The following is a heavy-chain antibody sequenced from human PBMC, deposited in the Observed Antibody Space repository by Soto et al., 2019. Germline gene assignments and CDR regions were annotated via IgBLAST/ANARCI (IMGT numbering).Heavy chain of an antibody. CDR2: ISAYNGNT. V-gene: IGHV1-18*01. D-gene: IGHD6-19*01. Sequence: QVQLVQSGAEVKKPGASVKVSCKASGYTFTSYGISWVRQAPGQGLEWMGWISAYNGNTNYAQKLQGRVTMTTDTSTSTADMELRSLRSDDTAVYYCARAGIAVAGSGSWFDPWGQGTLVTVSS. CDR1: GYTFTSYG. CDR3: ARAGIAVAGSGSWFDP. J-gene: IGHJ5*02.